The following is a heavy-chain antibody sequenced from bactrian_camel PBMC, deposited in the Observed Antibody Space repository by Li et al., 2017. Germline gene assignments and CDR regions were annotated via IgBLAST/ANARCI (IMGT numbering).Heavy chain of an antibody. CDR1: GFTFSTYY. V-gene: IGHV3S40*01. J-gene: IGHJ4*01. Sequence: DVQLVESGGGLVQPGGSLRLSCAASGFTFSTYYMSWVRQAPGKGLEWVSTISSGGDTTYSSDSVKGRFTISRDNAQNTVNLQMNSLKPEDTAMYYCAAAEAGWAGQCPDGSDYAYWGQGTQVTVS. CDR2: ISSGGDTT. D-gene: IGHD5*01. CDR3: AAAEAGWAGQCPDGSDYAY.